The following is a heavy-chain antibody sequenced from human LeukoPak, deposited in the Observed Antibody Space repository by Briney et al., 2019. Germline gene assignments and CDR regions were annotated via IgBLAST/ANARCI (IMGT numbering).Heavy chain of an antibody. J-gene: IGHJ6*03. V-gene: IGHV3-48*01. CDR2: ISYSSGAI. CDR1: GFTFSSYS. CDR3: ARDARVGGVTSLPYHYYYMDV. D-gene: IGHD3-16*01. Sequence: PGGSLRLSFVASGFTFSSYSMNWVRQAPGKGLEWVSYISYSSGAIYYADSVKGRFTISRDNAKNSLYLQMNSLRAEDTAVYYCARDARVGGVTSLPYHYYYMDVWGKGTTVTVSS.